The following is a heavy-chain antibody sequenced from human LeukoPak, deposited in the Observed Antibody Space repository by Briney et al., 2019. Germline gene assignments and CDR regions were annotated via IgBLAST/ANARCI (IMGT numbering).Heavy chain of an antibody. CDR3: ARAYCGGDCLRYYYYYMDV. J-gene: IGHJ6*03. V-gene: IGHV4-59*01. CDR1: GGSISSYY. D-gene: IGHD2-21*01. CDR2: IYYSGST. Sequence: SETLSLTCTVSGGSISSYYWSWIRQPPGKGLEWIGYIYYSGSTNYNPSLKSRVTISVDTSKNQFSLKLSSVTAADTAVYYCARAYCGGDCLRYYYYYMDVWGKGTTVTVSS.